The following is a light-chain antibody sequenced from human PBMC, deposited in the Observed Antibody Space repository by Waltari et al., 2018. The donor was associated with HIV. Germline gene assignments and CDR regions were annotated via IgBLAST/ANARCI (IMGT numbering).Light chain of an antibody. CDR1: RTILFSSNNKNY. CDR2: WAS. CDR3: QQYFSSPLT. J-gene: IGKJ4*01. V-gene: IGKV4-1*01. Sequence: DLVMTQSPDSLALSLGERATINCKSTRTILFSSNNKNYLAWYQQRPGQPPKLLIYWASARESGVPERFSGSGSGTNFTLTISSLQIEDVAVYYCQQYFSSPLTFGGGTKVEIK.